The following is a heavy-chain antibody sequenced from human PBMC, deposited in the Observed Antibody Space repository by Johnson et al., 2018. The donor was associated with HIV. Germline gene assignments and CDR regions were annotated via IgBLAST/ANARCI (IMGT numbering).Heavy chain of an antibody. D-gene: IGHD5-12*01. CDR2: VSAGGDNT. CDR3: TTDGLRTIDAFDI. CDR1: GFTFSSYA. V-gene: IGHV3-23*04. J-gene: IGHJ3*02. Sequence: VQLVESGGGLVQPGGSLRLSCAASGFTFSSYAMDWVRQTPGKGLAWVSAVSAGGDNTYYADSVEGRFTISRDNSKNTLYLQMNSLKTEDTAVYYCTTDGLRTIDAFDIWGQGTMVTVSS.